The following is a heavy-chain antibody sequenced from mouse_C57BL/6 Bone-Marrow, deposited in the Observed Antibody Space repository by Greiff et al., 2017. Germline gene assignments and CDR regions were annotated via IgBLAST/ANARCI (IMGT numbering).Heavy chain of an antibody. CDR3: ARFGYDGYYDWYFDV. CDR2: IDPSDSET. D-gene: IGHD2-3*01. V-gene: IGHV1-52*01. Sequence: QVQLQQPGAELVRPGSSVKLSCKASGYTFTSYWMHWVKQRPIQGLEWIGNIDPSDSETHYNQKFKDKATLTVDKSSSTAYMQLSSLTSEDSAVYYCARFGYDGYYDWYFDVWGTGTTVTVSS. CDR1: GYTFTSYW. J-gene: IGHJ1*03.